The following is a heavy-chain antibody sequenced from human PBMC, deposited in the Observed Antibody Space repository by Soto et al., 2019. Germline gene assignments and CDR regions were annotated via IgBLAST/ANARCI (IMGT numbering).Heavy chain of an antibody. D-gene: IGHD3-22*01. J-gene: IGHJ4*02. CDR2: IYYSGST. CDR3: ARGDPHYYDSSGYFRY. CDR1: GGSISSGDYY. V-gene: IGHV4-30-4*01. Sequence: QVQLQESGPGLVKPSQTLSLTCTVSGGSISSGDYYWSWIRQPPGKGLEWIGYIYYSGSTYYNPSLKSRVTISVDTSKNQFSLELSSVTAADTAVYYCARGDPHYYDSSGYFRYWGQGTLVTVSS.